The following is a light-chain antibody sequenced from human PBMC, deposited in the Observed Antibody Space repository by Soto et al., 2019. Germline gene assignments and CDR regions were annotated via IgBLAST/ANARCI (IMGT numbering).Light chain of an antibody. CDR3: QQYNAFYT. V-gene: IGKV1-5*01. CDR1: QSINRW. CDR2: DVS. J-gene: IGKJ2*01. Sequence: IHMTQTPTTLSASVGYRVTITCRAGQSINRWLAWYQQKPGRAPKVLIYDVSTLQSGVPSRFSGSGSETEFTLTISSLKPDEFATDYCQQYNAFYTFGQGTKVDIK.